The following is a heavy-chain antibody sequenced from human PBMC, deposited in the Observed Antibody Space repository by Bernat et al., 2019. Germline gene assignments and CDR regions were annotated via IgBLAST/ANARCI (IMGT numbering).Heavy chain of an antibody. CDR1: GFTFSSYA. V-gene: IGHV3-20*04. CDR2: ITWNGGST. D-gene: IGHD1-26*01. J-gene: IGHJ6*03. CDR3: ARDVSATSPYYYMDV. Sequence: EVQLLESGGGLVQPGGSLRLSCAASGFTFSSYAMSWVRQAPGKGLEWVSGITWNGGSTGYADSVKGRFTISRDNAKNSLYLQMNSLRAEDTALYYCARDVSATSPYYYMDVWGKGTTVTVSS.